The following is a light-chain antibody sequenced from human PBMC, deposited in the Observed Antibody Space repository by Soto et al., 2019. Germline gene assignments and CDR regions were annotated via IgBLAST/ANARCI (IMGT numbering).Light chain of an antibody. J-gene: IGKJ1*01. V-gene: IGKV3-15*01. CDR3: QQYNNWWT. Sequence: EIVMTQSPATLSVSPGERATLSCRASQNVVTNLAWYQQIPGQAPRLLIYGASTRATGIPARFSGSGSGTEFTLTISSLQSEDFAVYYCQQYNNWWTFGQGTTVDIK. CDR1: QNVVTN. CDR2: GAS.